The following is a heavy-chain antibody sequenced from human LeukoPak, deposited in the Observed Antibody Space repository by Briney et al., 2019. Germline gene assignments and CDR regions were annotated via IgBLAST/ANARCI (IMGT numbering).Heavy chain of an antibody. CDR1: GGSFSGYY. D-gene: IGHD2-2*02. CDR2: INHSGST. V-gene: IGHV4-34*01. Sequence: SETLSLTCAVYGGSFSGYYWSWIRQPPGKGLEWIGEINHSGSTNYNPSLKSQVTISVDTSKNQFSLKLSSVTAADTAVYYCARGLGYCSSTSCYTYYYMDVWGKGTTVTVSS. CDR3: ARGLGYCSSTSCYTYYYMDV. J-gene: IGHJ6*03.